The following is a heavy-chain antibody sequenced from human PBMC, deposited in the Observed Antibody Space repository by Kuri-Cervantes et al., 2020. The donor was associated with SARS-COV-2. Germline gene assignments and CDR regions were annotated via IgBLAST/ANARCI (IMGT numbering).Heavy chain of an antibody. CDR1: GGSFSGYY. CDR3: ARGREGVVPATILGLGYFLYFSMDV. Sequence: SETLSLTCAVFGGSFSGYYWSWIRQSPGKGLEWIGKINHSGSTNYNPSLSSRVTISVDMSKNQFSLRLSSVTAADTAMYYCARGREGVVPATILGLGYFLYFSMDVWAKGTSVTVSS. D-gene: IGHD2-2*01. CDR2: INHSGST. V-gene: IGHV4-34*01. J-gene: IGHJ6*03.